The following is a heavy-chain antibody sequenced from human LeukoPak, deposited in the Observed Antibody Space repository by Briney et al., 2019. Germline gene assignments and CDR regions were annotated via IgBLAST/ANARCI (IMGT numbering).Heavy chain of an antibody. J-gene: IGHJ6*03. CDR1: GYSISSGYY. D-gene: IGHD3-16*02. Sequence: SETLSLTCTVSGYSISSGYYWGWIRQPPGKGLEWIGGIYYSGSTYYNSSLKSRVTISVDTSNNQFSLKLSSVTAADTAVYYCASIYRRYFYYMDVWGKGTTVTVSS. CDR3: ASIYRRYFYYMDV. CDR2: IYYSGST. V-gene: IGHV4-38-2*02.